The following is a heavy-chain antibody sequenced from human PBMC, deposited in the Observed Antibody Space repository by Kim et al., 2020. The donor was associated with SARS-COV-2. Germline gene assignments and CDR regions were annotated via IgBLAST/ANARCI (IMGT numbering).Heavy chain of an antibody. J-gene: IGHJ4*02. V-gene: IGHV3-23*01. Sequence: GGSLRLSCAASGFTFSSYAMSWVRQAPGKGLEWVSAIGGSGGSTYYADSVKGRFTISRDNSKNTLYLQMNSLRAEDTAVYYCAKLRYFDWAFDYWGQGTLVTVSS. CDR2: IGGSGGST. CDR3: AKLRYFDWAFDY. D-gene: IGHD3-9*01. CDR1: GFTFSSYA.